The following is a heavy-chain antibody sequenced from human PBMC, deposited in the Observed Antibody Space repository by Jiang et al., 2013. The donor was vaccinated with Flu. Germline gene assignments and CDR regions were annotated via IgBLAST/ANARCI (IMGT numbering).Heavy chain of an antibody. V-gene: IGHV4-39*01. CDR3: ARHLSFGYCSSTSCPAAAAFDI. D-gene: IGHD2-2*03. J-gene: IGHJ3*02. Sequence: GPGLVKPSETLSLTCTVSGGSISSSSYYWGWIRQPPGKGLEWIGSIYYSGSTYYNPSLKSRVTISVDTSKNQFSLKLSSVTAADTAVYYCARHLSFGYCSSTSCPAAAAFDIWGQGTMVTVSS. CDR2: IYYSGST. CDR1: GGSISSSSYY.